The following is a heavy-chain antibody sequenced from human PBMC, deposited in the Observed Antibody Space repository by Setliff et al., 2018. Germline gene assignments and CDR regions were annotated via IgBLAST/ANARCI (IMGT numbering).Heavy chain of an antibody. V-gene: IGHV5-51*01. CDR3: ARRPGQLVAGSWFDP. CDR1: GYSFTSYW. J-gene: IGHJ5*02. CDR2: LYPGDSDT. Sequence: PGASLKISCKGSGYSFTSYWIGWVRQMPGKGLEWMGILYPGDSDTRYSRSFQGQVTISADKSISTAYLQWSSLKASDTAMYYCARRPGQLVAGSWFDPWGQGTLVTVSS. D-gene: IGHD6-6*01.